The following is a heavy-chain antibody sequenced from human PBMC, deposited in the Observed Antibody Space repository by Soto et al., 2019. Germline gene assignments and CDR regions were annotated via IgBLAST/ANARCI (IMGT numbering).Heavy chain of an antibody. J-gene: IGHJ5*02. D-gene: IGHD4-4*01. V-gene: IGHV1-18*01. CDR2: ISAYNGNT. CDR3: ARDLRPRAGHYSNPENWFDP. Sequence: QVPLVQSGAEVKKPGASVKVSCKASGYTFTSYGISWVRQAPGQGLEWMGWISAYNGNTNYAQKLQGRVTMTTDTSTSTAYMELRSLRSDDTAVYYCARDLRPRAGHYSNPENWFDPWGQGTLVTVSS. CDR1: GYTFTSYG.